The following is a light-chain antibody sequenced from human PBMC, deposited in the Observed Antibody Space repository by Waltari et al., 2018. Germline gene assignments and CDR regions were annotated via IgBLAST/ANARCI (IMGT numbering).Light chain of an antibody. Sequence: DVVMTQSPLSLPVPLGQPASIPCRSSQSVVSSDGNTFLNWFHQRPGQSPRRLIYKVSNRDAGVPDRVSGSGSGNEFTLKISRVEAEDVGLYYCMQGTHWPYTFGQGTKLEIK. CDR2: KVS. CDR1: QSVVSSDGNTF. CDR3: MQGTHWPYT. J-gene: IGKJ2*01. V-gene: IGKV2-30*01.